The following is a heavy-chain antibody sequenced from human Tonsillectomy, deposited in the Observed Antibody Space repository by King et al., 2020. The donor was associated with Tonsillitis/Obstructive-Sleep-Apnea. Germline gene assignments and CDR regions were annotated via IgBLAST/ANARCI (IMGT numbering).Heavy chain of an antibody. V-gene: IGHV4-34*01. D-gene: IGHD2-2*01. CDR2: INHSGST. CDR3: ASGGGYCSSTSCSNPKDV. J-gene: IGHJ6*04. CDR1: GGSFSGYY. Sequence: VQLQQWGAGLLKPSETLSLTCAVYGGSFSGYYWSWIRQPPGKGLEWIGEINHSGSTNYNTSLKSRVTISVDTSKNQFSLKLSSVTAADTAVYYCASGGGYCSSTSCSNPKDVWGKGTTVTVSS.